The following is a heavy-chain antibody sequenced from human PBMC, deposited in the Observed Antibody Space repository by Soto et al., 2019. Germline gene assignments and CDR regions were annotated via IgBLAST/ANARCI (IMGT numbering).Heavy chain of an antibody. CDR1: GGSVRSSSYY. J-gene: IGHJ3*02. CDR2: IYYSGST. V-gene: IGHV4-61*01. D-gene: IGHD4-17*01. CDR3: ARDQGTTVVTPGAFDI. Sequence: SETLSLTCTVSGGSVRSSSYYWSWIRQPPGKGLEWIGFIYYSGSTNYIPSLKSRVTMSVDTSKNQFSLKLSSVTAADTAVYYCARDQGTTVVTPGAFDIWGQGTMVTVSS.